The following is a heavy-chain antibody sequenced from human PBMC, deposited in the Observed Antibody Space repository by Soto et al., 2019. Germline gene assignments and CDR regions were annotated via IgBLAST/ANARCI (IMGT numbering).Heavy chain of an antibody. Sequence: QVQLVQSGAEVKKPGSSVKVSCKASGGTFSSYTISWVRQAPGQGLEWMGRIIPILGIANYAQKFQGRVTITADKSTRTAYMELSSLRSEDTAVYYCARGLDYGAHWYFDLWGRGTLVTVSS. J-gene: IGHJ2*01. CDR1: GGTFSSYT. V-gene: IGHV1-69*02. D-gene: IGHD4-17*01. CDR2: IIPILGIA. CDR3: ARGLDYGAHWYFDL.